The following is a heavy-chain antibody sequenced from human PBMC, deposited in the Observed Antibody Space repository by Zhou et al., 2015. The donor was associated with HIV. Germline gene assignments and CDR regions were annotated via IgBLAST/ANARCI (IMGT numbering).Heavy chain of an antibody. D-gene: IGHD4-17*01. V-gene: IGHV3-33*01. CDR2: IWYGGDNI. J-gene: IGHJ6*02. CDR3: ASSGDYVSYYYGMDV. Sequence: QVQLVESGGGVVQPGRSLTLSCAASGFTFSRSGMHWVRQTPGKGLEWVAVIWYGGDNIYYADSVKGRFTISRDNSENTLYLQMNSLRAEDTAVYHCASSGDYVSYYYGMDVWGQGTTVTVSS. CDR1: GFTFSRSG.